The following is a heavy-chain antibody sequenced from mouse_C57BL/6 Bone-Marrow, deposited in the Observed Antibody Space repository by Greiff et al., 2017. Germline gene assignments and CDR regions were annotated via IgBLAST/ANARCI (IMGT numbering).Heavy chain of an antibody. Sequence: VQGVESGPGLVAPSQSLSITCTVSGFSLTSYAISWVRQPPGKGLEWLGVIWTGGGTNYNSALKSRLSISKDNSKSQVFLKMTSLQTDDTARYYCARNYGSSYGFAYWGQGTLVTVSA. CDR1: GFSLTSYA. D-gene: IGHD1-1*01. CDR3: ARNYGSSYGFAY. CDR2: IWTGGGT. V-gene: IGHV2-9-1*01. J-gene: IGHJ3*01.